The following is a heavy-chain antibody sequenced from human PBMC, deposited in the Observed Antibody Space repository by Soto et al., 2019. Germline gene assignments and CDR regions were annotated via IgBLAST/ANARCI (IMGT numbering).Heavy chain of an antibody. CDR2: ISYDGTIK. D-gene: IGHD2-15*01. J-gene: IGHJ4*02. CDR3: ARRECPGGNCNRLLDC. CDR1: GFTFTSYS. Sequence: VGSLRLSCAASGFTFTSYSMHWVRQAPGRGLEWVSVISYDGTIKYYTDSVKGRFTISRDNSQNTLYLQMDSLRAEDTAVYYCARRECPGGNCNRLLDCWGQGTLVTVSS. V-gene: IGHV3-30-3*01.